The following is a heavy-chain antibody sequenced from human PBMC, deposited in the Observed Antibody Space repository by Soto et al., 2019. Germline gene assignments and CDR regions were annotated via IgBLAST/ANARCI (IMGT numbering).Heavy chain of an antibody. J-gene: IGHJ6*02. CDR1: GFNFSSSA. D-gene: IGHD3-10*01. Sequence: QPGGNPRLSCSAPGFNFSSSAMICVLQALGKELELVSIISSDGERTYHTGATYYADSVRGGFTISRDKAKNSLYLQMNSLRAEDTALYYCSKDKADGSGSYGDYYGMDVWGQWT. CDR3: SKDKADGSGSYGDYYGMDV. V-gene: IGHV3-43D*04. CDR2: ISSDGERT.